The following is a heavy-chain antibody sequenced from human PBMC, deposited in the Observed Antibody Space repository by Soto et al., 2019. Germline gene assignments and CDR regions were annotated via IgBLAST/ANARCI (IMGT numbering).Heavy chain of an antibody. CDR2: IYYSGST. D-gene: IGHD5-12*01. J-gene: IGHJ6*02. V-gene: IGHV4-59*01. CDR1: GGSISSYY. Sequence: SETLSLTCTVSGGSISSYYLSWIRQPPGKGLEWIGYIYYSGSTNYNPSLKSRVTISVDTSKNQFSLKLSSVTAADTAVYYCARQMRGATISIYYYGMDVWGQGTTVTVSS. CDR3: ARQMRGATISIYYYGMDV.